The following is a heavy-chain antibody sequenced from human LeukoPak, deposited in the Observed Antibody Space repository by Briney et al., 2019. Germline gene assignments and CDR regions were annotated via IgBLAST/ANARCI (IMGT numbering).Heavy chain of an antibody. CDR1: GFTFSSYA. V-gene: IGHV3-23*01. D-gene: IGHD2-8*02. CDR2: ISGSGGST. J-gene: IGHJ4*02. CDR3: ASPPPSGGQWESYFDY. Sequence: GGSLRLSCAASGFTFSSYAMSWVRQAPGKGLEWVSAISGSGGSTYYADSVKGRFTISRDNSKNTLYLQMNSLRAEDTAVYYCASPPPSGGQWESYFDYWGQGTLVTVSS.